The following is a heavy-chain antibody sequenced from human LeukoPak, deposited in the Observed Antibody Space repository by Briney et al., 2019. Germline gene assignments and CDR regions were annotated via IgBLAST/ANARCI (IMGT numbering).Heavy chain of an antibody. D-gene: IGHD6-19*01. Sequence: KPGGTLRLSCAASEFTFTSHGMNWVRQAPGKGLEWVSGISSSGDITYYADSVKGRFTISRDNAKNSLYLQMNSLRAEDTAVYYCARGSSSPHYYYYYMDVWGKGTTVTVSS. J-gene: IGHJ6*03. CDR3: ARGSSSPHYYYYYMDV. V-gene: IGHV3-21*01. CDR2: ISSSGDIT. CDR1: EFTFTSHG.